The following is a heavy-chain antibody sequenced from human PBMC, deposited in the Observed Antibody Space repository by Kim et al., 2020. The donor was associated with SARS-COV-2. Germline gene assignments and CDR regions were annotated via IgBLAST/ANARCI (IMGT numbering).Heavy chain of an antibody. Sequence: GGSLRLSCVASGFTFRNALMTWVRQAPGKGLEWVGRIKTESDGGTTDYAAPVKGRFTISRDDSKNTMYLQMHSLKIEDTGVYYCTTEFYSFWSGHHSTGWDPYYMDVWGKGTTVTVS. V-gene: IGHV3-15*01. D-gene: IGHD3-3*01. J-gene: IGHJ6*03. CDR2: IKTESDGGTT. CDR1: GFTFRNAL. CDR3: TTEFYSFWSGHHSTGWDPYYMDV.